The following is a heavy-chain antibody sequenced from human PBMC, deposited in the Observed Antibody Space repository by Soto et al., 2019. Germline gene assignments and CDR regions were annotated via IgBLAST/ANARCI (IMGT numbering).Heavy chain of an antibody. Sequence: PSETLSLTCAVSGGSISSGGYSWSWIRQPPGKGLEWIGYIYHSGSTYYNPSLKSRVTISVDRSKNQFSLKLSSVTAADTAVYYCARGTGTWLVYWGQGTLVTVSS. CDR1: GGSISSGGYS. CDR3: ARGTGTWLVY. J-gene: IGHJ4*02. CDR2: IYHSGST. V-gene: IGHV4-30-2*01. D-gene: IGHD1-7*01.